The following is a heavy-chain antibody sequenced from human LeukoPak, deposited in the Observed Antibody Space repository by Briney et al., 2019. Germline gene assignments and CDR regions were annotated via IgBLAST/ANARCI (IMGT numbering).Heavy chain of an antibody. CDR2: IYYGGST. J-gene: IGHJ4*02. V-gene: IGHV4-39*01. Sequence: SETLSLTCTVSGGSISSSSYYWGWIRQPPGKGLEWIGRIYYGGSTYYHPSLKSRVTITVDTTKTQFYMKLSHMTAADTVVYSCARVVYCSSTSCYTAIYYFDYWGQGTLATVSS. CDR1: GGSISSSSYY. CDR3: ARVVYCSSTSCYTAIYYFDY. D-gene: IGHD2-2*02.